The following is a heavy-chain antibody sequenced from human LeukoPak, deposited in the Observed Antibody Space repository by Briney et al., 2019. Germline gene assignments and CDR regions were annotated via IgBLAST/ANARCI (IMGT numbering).Heavy chain of an antibody. V-gene: IGHV3-74*01. CDR3: AKDNRRHYTSGPNPDSLH. D-gene: IGHD6-19*01. CDR2: INTDGTIT. J-gene: IGHJ4*02. CDR1: GFTFTSYW. Sequence: GGSLRLSCAASGFTFTSYWMHWVRQAPGKGLVWLSRINTDGTITSYADSLEGRFTISRDNAKNSLYLQMNSLRVEDTAFYYCAKDNRRHYTSGPNPDSLHWGQGALVTVSS.